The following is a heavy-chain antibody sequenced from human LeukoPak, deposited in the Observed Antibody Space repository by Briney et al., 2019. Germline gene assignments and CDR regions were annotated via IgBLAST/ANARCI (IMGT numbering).Heavy chain of an antibody. V-gene: IGHV3-23*01. Sequence: GGSLRLSCAASGFTFSSYAMSWVRQAPGRGLEWVSAISGSGGSTYYADSVKGRFTISRDNSKNTLYLQMNSLRAEDTAVYYCAKRSSAAGSSGYYFDYWGQGTPVTVSS. CDR3: AKRSSAAGSSGYYFDY. CDR1: GFTFSSYA. D-gene: IGHD6-13*01. J-gene: IGHJ4*02. CDR2: ISGSGGST.